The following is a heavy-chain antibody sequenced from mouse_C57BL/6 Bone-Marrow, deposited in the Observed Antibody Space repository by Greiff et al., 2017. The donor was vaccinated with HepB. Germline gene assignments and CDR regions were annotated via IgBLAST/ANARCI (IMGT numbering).Heavy chain of an antibody. CDR2: IHPSDSDT. J-gene: IGHJ3*01. CDR1: GYTFTSYW. D-gene: IGHD1-1*01. Sequence: QVQLQQPGAELVKPGASVKVSCKASGYTFTSYWMHWVKQRPGQGLEWIGMIHPSDSDTNYNQKFKGKATLTVDKSSSTAYMQLSSLTSEDSAVYYYAIRHDYGSGGFAYWGQGTLVTVSA. V-gene: IGHV1-74*01. CDR3: AIRHDYGSGGFAY.